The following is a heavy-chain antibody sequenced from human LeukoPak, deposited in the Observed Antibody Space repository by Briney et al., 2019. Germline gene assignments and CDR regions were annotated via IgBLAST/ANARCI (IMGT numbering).Heavy chain of an antibody. CDR3: ARGGSYYYDSSGYFH. CDR1: GYTFTGYY. V-gene: IGHV1-8*02. D-gene: IGHD3-22*01. Sequence: ASVKVSRKASGYTFTGYYMHWVRQAPGQGPERMGWVNPNSGNTGYAQKFQGRVTMTRNTSISTAYMELSSLRSEDTAVYYCARGGSYYYDSSGYFHWGQGTLVTVSS. CDR2: VNPNSGNT. J-gene: IGHJ4*02.